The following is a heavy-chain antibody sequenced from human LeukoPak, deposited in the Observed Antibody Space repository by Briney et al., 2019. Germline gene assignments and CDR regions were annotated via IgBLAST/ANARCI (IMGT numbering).Heavy chain of an antibody. CDR3: VKDLTGTWSFDY. D-gene: IGHD3-9*01. CDR1: GFTFSNDF. J-gene: IGHJ4*02. CDR2: IGPNGAST. Sequence: GESLRLAWSTAGFTFSNDFMHWVCQAPGKGLEYVSSIGPNGASTLYADSVKGRFTISRDNSKNALYLQLTSLRLEDTALYYCVKDLTGTWSFDYWGQGTLVTVSS. V-gene: IGHV3-64D*06.